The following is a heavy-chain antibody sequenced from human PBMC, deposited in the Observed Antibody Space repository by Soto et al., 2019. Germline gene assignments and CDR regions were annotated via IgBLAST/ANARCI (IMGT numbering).Heavy chain of an antibody. CDR1: GYTFTSYG. J-gene: IGHJ4*02. V-gene: IGHV1-18*04. Sequence: QVQLVQSGAEVKKPGASVKVSCKASGYTFTSYGISWVRQAPGQGLEWMGWISAYNGNTNYAQKLQGRVTMTTDTSPSTAHMGLRSLRSDETAVDYCAREVREYEFWRTFDYWGQGTLVTVSS. D-gene: IGHD3-3*01. CDR2: ISAYNGNT. CDR3: AREVREYEFWRTFDY.